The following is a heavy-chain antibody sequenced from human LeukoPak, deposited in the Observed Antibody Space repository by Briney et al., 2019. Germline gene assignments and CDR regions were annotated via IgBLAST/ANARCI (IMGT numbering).Heavy chain of an antibody. Sequence: SVKVSCKASGGTFSSYAISWVRQAPGQGLEWMGGIIPIFGTANYAQKFQGRVTITTDESTSTAYMELSSLRSEDTAVYYCARGRVGATLRMEYWGQGTLVTVSS. CDR1: GGTFSSYA. D-gene: IGHD1-26*01. CDR3: ARGRVGATLRMEY. J-gene: IGHJ4*02. V-gene: IGHV1-69*05. CDR2: IIPIFGTA.